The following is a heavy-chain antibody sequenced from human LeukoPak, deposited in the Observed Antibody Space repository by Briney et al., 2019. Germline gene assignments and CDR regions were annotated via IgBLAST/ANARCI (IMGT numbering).Heavy chain of an antibody. CDR3: AWSRTAMPTGDY. Sequence: PGGSLRLSCAASGFIFTSYAMSWVRHTPGKGLEWVSGISGSGATTYYADSVKGRFTISRDNAKNSLYLQMNSLRAEDTAVYYCAWSRTAMPTGDYWGQGTLVTVSS. V-gene: IGHV3-23*01. J-gene: IGHJ4*02. CDR2: ISGSGATT. D-gene: IGHD5-18*01. CDR1: GFIFTSYA.